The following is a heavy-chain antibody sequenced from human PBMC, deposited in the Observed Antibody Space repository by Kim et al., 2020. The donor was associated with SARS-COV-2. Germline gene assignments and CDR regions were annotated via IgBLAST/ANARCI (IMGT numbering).Heavy chain of an antibody. J-gene: IGHJ4*02. CDR1: GFTFSTYG. D-gene: IGHD6-19*01. Sequence: GGSLRLSCAASGFTFSTYGIHWVRQAPGKGLEWVAVISYDGSKKHYADSVKGRFTISRDNSKNSLYLQMNSLRAEDTAVYYCAKGSKQWLVEGPINFDSWGQGTLVTVSS. CDR3: AKGSKQWLVEGPINFDS. V-gene: IGHV3-30*18. CDR2: ISYDGSKK.